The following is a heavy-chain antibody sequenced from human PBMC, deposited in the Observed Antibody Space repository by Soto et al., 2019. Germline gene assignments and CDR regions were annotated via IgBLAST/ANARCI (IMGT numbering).Heavy chain of an antibody. CDR3: AKDLYYYDSSGPFDY. J-gene: IGHJ4*02. CDR1: GFTFSGYW. CDR2: ISSHGNNT. Sequence: GGSLRLSCAVSGFTFSGYWMHWVRQAPGKGLEWVAHISSHGNNTDYADSVKGRFTISRDNAKNTLYLQMNSLRAEDTAVYYCAKDLYYYDSSGPFDYWGQGTLVTVSS. V-gene: IGHV3-74*01. D-gene: IGHD3-22*01.